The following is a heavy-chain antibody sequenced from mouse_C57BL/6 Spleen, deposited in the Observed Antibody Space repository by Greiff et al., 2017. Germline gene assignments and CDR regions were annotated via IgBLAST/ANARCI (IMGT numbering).Heavy chain of an antibody. V-gene: IGHV1-54*01. D-gene: IGHD1-1*01. CDR1: GYAFTNYL. CDR2: INPGSGGT. J-gene: IGHJ4*01. CDR3: ARPHIYYYGSSYVDYAMDY. Sequence: QVQLKQSGAELVRPGTSVKVSCKASGYAFTNYLIEWVKQRPGQGLEWIGVINPGSGGTNYNEKFKGKATLTADKSSSTAYMQLSSLTSEDSAVYFCARPHIYYYGSSYVDYAMDYWGQGTSVTVSS.